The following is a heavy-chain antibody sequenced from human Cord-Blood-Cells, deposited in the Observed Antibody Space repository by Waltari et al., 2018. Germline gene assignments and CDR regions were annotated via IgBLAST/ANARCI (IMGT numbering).Heavy chain of an antibody. J-gene: IGHJ3*02. CDR3: ARELGSGDDI. Sequence: EVQRVETGGGLLQPGGSLRLPCAASGFTLCTPSMSCARQAPGKGLEWVSVIYSGGSTYYADSVKGRFTISRDNSKNTLYLQMNSLRAEDTAVYYCARELGSGDDIWGQGTMVTVSS. CDR2: IYSGGST. D-gene: IGHD7-27*01. CDR1: GFTLCTPS. V-gene: IGHV3-53*02.